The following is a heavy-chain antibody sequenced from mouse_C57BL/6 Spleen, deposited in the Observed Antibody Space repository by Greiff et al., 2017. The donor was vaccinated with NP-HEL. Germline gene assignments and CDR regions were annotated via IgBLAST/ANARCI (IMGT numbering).Heavy chain of an antibody. Sequence: EVQLQQSGPELVKPGASVKISCKASGYTFTDYYMNWVKQSHGKSLEWIGDINPNNGGTSYNQKFKGKATLTVDKSSSTAYMELSSLTSEDSAVYYCARSGYYSSPYYFDYWGQGTTLTVSS. CDR2: INPNNGGT. CDR1: GYTFTDYY. CDR3: ARSGYYSSPYYFDY. V-gene: IGHV1-26*01. D-gene: IGHD2-5*01. J-gene: IGHJ2*01.